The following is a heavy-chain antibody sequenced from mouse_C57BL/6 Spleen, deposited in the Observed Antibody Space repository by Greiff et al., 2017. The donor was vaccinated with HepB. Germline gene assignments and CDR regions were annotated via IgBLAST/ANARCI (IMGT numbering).Heavy chain of an antibody. J-gene: IGHJ2*01. V-gene: IGHV1-54*01. D-gene: IGHD1-1*01. Sequence: QVQLQQSGAELVRPGTSVKVSCKASGYAFTNYLIEWVKQRPGQGLEWIGVINPGSGGTNYNEKFKGKATLTADKSSSTAYMQLSSLTSEDSAVYFCARGPLYYYGSSPYYFDYWGQGTTLTVYS. CDR1: GYAFTNYL. CDR3: ARGPLYYYGSSPYYFDY. CDR2: INPGSGGT.